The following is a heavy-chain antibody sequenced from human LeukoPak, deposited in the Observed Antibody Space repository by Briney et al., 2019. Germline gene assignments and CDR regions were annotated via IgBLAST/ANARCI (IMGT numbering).Heavy chain of an antibody. CDR3: ARMRAGTSYFDY. D-gene: IGHD6-13*01. CDR1: RLTYSTYS. V-gene: IGHV3-21*01. J-gene: IGHJ4*02. Sequence: GGSLRLSCAASRLTYSTYSMNWVRQAPGKGLEWVSYISWSSSYIYYADSVRGRFTISRDNTKNSLYLQMNSLRAEDTAVYYCARMRAGTSYFDYWGQGTLVTVSS. CDR2: ISWSSSYI.